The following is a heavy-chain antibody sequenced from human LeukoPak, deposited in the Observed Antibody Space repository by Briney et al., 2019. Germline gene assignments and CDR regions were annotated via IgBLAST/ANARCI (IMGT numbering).Heavy chain of an antibody. V-gene: IGHV4-4*07. CDR3: ASSGSYYPRNAFDI. CDR1: GGSISSYY. J-gene: IGHJ3*02. CDR2: IYTSGST. Sequence: PSETLSLTCTVSGGSISSYYWSWIRQPAGKGLEWIGRIYTSGSTNYNPSLKSRVTMSVDTSKNQFSLKLSSVTAADTAVYYCASSGSYYPRNAFDIWGQGTMVTVSS. D-gene: IGHD1-26*01.